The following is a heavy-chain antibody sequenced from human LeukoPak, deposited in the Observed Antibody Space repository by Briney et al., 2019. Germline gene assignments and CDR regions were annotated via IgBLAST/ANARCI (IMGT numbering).Heavy chain of an antibody. J-gene: IGHJ6*02. CDR2: IKSKTDGGTT. Sequence: GSLRLSCAASGFTFSNAWMNWVRRAPGKGLEWVGRIKSKTDGGTTDYAAPVKGRLTISRDDSKNTLYLQMNSLKTEDTAVYYCTTDQAGYSSGWYKVWWSYYGMDVWGQGTTVTVSS. D-gene: IGHD6-19*01. V-gene: IGHV3-15*07. CDR1: GFTFSNAW. CDR3: TTDQAGYSSGWYKVWWSYYGMDV.